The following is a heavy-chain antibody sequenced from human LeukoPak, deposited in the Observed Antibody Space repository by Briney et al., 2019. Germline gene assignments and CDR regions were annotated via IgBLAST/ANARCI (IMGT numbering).Heavy chain of an antibody. V-gene: IGHV3-21*01. Sequence: PGGSLRLSCAASGFTLSSYSMNWVRQAPGKGLDWVASISSTSSYIYYADSLKGRFTISRDNAKNSLYLQMNSLRAEDTAVYYCARDPLKRAFDIWGQGTMVTVSS. J-gene: IGHJ3*02. CDR3: ARDPLKRAFDI. CDR2: ISSTSSYI. CDR1: GFTLSSYS.